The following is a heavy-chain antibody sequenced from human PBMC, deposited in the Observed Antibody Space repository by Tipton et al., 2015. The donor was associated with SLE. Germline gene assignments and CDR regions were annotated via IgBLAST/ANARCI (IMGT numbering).Heavy chain of an antibody. D-gene: IGHD1-14*01. V-gene: IGHV3-48*01. J-gene: IGHJ4*01. CDR1: GFTFSSYS. CDR3: ARERQRYPPGFDC. CDR2: ISSSSSTI. Sequence: SLRLSCAASGFTFSSYSMNWVRQAPGKGLEWVSYISSSSSTIYYADSVKGRFTISRDNAKNSLYLQMNSLRAEDTAVYYCARERQRYPPGFDCWGQGTLVTVSS.